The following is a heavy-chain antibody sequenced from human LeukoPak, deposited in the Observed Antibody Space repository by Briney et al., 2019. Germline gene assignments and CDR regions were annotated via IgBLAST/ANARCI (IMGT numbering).Heavy chain of an antibody. V-gene: IGHV3-30*02. CDR3: AKDSTNYADYARPDF. D-gene: IGHD4-17*01. CDR2: IRYDGTNK. Sequence: GGSLRLSCAASGFTFSIYGMRWVRQAPGKGLEWVAFIRYDGTNKYYADSVKGQFTISRDNSKNTLYLQMNSLRPEDTAVYYCAKDSTNYADYARPDFWGQGTLVTVSS. J-gene: IGHJ4*02. CDR1: GFTFSIYG.